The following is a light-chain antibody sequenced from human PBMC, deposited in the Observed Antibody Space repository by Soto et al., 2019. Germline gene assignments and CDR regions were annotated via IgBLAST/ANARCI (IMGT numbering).Light chain of an antibody. CDR2: GAS. CDR3: QQYGSSPWT. Sequence: EIVLTQSPGTLSLSPGARATLSCRASQSVSRSYLAWYHQKPGQAPRILIYGASSRATGIPDRFSGSGSGTDFTLTISRLEPEDFAVYYCQQYGSSPWTFGQGTKVEIK. V-gene: IGKV3-20*01. CDR1: QSVSRSY. J-gene: IGKJ1*01.